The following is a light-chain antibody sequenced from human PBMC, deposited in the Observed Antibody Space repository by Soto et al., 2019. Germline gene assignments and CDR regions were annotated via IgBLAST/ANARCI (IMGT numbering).Light chain of an antibody. CDR3: SSYTRSSTRV. CDR2: DVS. CDR1: SSDVGGYNY. J-gene: IGLJ1*01. V-gene: IGLV2-14*01. Sequence: QSALTQPASVSGSPGQSITISCTGTSSDVGGYNYVSWYQQHPGKAPKLMIYDVSNRPSGVSNRFSGSKSGNTASLTISGLQAEDEADYYCSSYTRSSTRVFGTGTKFTVL.